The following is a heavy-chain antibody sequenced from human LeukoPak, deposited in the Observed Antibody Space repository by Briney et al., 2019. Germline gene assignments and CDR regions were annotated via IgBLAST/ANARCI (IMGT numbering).Heavy chain of an antibody. J-gene: IGHJ5*02. V-gene: IGHV3-23*01. CDR1: GFTFSSYA. D-gene: IGHD3-22*01. CDR3: AKDGPSYYDSSGYYSTNWFDP. CDR2: IVGSGGST. Sequence: PGGSLRLFCAASGFTFSSYAMSWVRQAPGKGLEWVSAIVGSGGSTYYADSAKGRFTISRDNSKNTLYLQMNSLRAEDTAVYYCAKDGPSYYDSSGYYSTNWFDPWGQGTLVTVSS.